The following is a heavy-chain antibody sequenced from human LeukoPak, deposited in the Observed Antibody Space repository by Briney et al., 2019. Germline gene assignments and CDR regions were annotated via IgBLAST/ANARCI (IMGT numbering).Heavy chain of an antibody. V-gene: IGHV1-2*02. CDR1: EYTFTGYY. J-gene: IGHJ6*03. CDR3: ARGRGTAMVRGRGYYYYYMDV. D-gene: IGHD5-18*01. CDR2: INPNSGGT. Sequence: ASVKVSCKASEYTFTGYYIHWVRQAPGQGLEWMGWINPNSGGTNYAQKFQGRVTMTRDTSITTAYMELSRLKYDDTAVYYCARGRGTAMVRGRGYYYYYMDVWGKGTTVTISS.